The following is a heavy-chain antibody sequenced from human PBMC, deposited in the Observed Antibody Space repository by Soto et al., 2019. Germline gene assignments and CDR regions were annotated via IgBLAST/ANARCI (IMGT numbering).Heavy chain of an antibody. CDR1: GGSISSYY. J-gene: IGHJ5*02. Sequence: SETLSLTCTVSGGSISSYYWSWIRQPPGKGLEWIGYIYYSGSTNYNPSLKSRVTISVDTSKNQFSLKLSSVTAADTAVYYCARGGDYYDSSPWGQGTLVTVSS. V-gene: IGHV4-59*01. D-gene: IGHD3-22*01. CDR2: IYYSGST. CDR3: ARGGDYYDSSP.